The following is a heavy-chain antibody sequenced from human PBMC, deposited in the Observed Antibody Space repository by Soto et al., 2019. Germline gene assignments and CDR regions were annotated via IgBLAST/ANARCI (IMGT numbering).Heavy chain of an antibody. D-gene: IGHD2-21*01. Sequence: GGSLRLSCAASGFTFSSYAMSWVRQAPGKGLEWVSAISGSGGSTYYADSVKGRFTISRDNSKNTRYLQMNSLGAEDTAVYYCAKDPGHSVIAPFDYWGQGTLVTVSS. CDR2: ISGSGGST. J-gene: IGHJ4*02. V-gene: IGHV3-23*01. CDR1: GFTFSSYA. CDR3: AKDPGHSVIAPFDY.